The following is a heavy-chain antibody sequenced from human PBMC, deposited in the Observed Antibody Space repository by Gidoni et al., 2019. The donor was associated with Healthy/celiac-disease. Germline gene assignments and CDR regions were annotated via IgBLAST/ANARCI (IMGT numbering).Heavy chain of an antibody. D-gene: IGHD3-22*01. V-gene: IGHV4-39*07. CDR2: IYYSGST. J-gene: IGHJ6*02. CDR3: ARDSVVVVNNYYYGMDV. CDR1: GGSISSSSYY. Sequence: QLQLQESGPGLVKPSETLSLTCTVSGGSISSSSYYWGWIRQPPGKGLEWIGSIYYSGSTYYNPSLKSRVTISVDTSKNQFSLKLSSVTAADTAVYYCARDSVVVVNNYYYGMDVWGQGTTVTVSS.